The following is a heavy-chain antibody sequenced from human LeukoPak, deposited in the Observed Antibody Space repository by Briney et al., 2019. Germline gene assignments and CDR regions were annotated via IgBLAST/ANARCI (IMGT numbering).Heavy chain of an antibody. Sequence: GGSLRLSCAASGFTFDDYAMHWVRQAPGKGLEWVSGISWNSGSIGYADSVKGRFTISRDDAKNSLYLQMNSLRAEDTALYYCAKGVVVIVVEPFDYWGQGTLVTVSS. CDR3: AKGVVVIVVEPFDY. J-gene: IGHJ4*02. CDR2: ISWNSGSI. V-gene: IGHV3-9*01. CDR1: GFTFDDYA. D-gene: IGHD3-22*01.